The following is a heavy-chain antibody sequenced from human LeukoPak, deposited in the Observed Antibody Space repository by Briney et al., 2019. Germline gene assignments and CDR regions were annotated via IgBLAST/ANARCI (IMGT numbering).Heavy chain of an antibody. J-gene: IGHJ4*02. D-gene: IGHD6-25*01. V-gene: IGHV3-21*01. CDR3: ARAPSSGYWFYNY. CDR2: ISGSGSYM. Sequence: GGSLRLSCAASGFTFSTYSMNWVRQAPGEGLEWVSSISGSGSYMFYADSVKGRFTISRDNAKNSLYLQMNSLRAEDTAVYYCARAPSSGYWFYNYWGQGTLVTVSS. CDR1: GFTFSTYS.